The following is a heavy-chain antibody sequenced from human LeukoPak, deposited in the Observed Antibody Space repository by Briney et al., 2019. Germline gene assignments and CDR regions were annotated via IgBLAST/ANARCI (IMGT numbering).Heavy chain of an antibody. J-gene: IGHJ6*03. CDR1: GGTFSSYA. D-gene: IGHD3-10*01. V-gene: IGHV1-69*05. CDR2: IIPIFDTA. CDR3: ARVAGATMAPYYMDV. Sequence: SVKVSCKASGGTFSSYAISWVRQAPGQGLEWMGGIIPIFDTANYAQKFQGRVTITTDESTSTAYMELSSLRSEDTAVYYCARVAGATMAPYYMDVWGKGTTVTVSS.